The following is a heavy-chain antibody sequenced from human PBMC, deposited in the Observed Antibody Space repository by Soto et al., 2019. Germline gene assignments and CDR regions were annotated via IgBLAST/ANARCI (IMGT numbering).Heavy chain of an antibody. CDR3: ARRSGEANYDFWSGYYLPYYYGMDV. Sequence: SVQFSCKASGGTFSSYAIHWVRQAPGQGLEWMGGIIPSFGTANYAQKFQGRVTITADESTSTAYMELSSLRSDDTAVYYCARRSGEANYDFWSGYYLPYYYGMDVWGQGTTVNVSS. D-gene: IGHD3-3*01. CDR1: GGTFSSYA. J-gene: IGHJ6*02. CDR2: IIPSFGTA. V-gene: IGHV1-69*13.